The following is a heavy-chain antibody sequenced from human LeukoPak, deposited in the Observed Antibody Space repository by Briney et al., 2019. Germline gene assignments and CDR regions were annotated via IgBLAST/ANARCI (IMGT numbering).Heavy chain of an antibody. CDR3: ARDLGMGATGVDY. CDR2: IYSGGST. D-gene: IGHD1-26*01. CDR1: GFTVSSNY. Sequence: GGSLRLSCAASGFTVSSNYMSWVRQAPGKGLEWVSVIYSGGSTYYADSVKGRLTISRDNSKNTLYLQMNSLRAEDTAVYYCARDLGMGATGVDYWGQGTLVTVSS. V-gene: IGHV3-66*01. J-gene: IGHJ4*02.